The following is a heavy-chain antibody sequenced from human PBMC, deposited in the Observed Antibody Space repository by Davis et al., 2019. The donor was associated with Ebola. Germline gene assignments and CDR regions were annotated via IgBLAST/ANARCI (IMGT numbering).Heavy chain of an antibody. CDR3: AVGHYSSPNG. D-gene: IGHD6-13*01. CDR1: DYSVGKNF. CDR2: ISNDGRT. Sequence: PGGSLRRSCVASDYSVGKNFLSWVRQAPGKGLEWVSVISNDGRTSYLESVKGRLTISRDNSKNTFYLQMDSLRAEDTAVYYCAVGHYSSPNGWGQGIPVTVSS. V-gene: IGHV3-53*01. J-gene: IGHJ4*02.